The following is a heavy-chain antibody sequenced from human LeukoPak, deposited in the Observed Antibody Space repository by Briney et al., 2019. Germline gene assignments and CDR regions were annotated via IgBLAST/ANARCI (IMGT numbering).Heavy chain of an antibody. Sequence: SQTLSLTCAISGDSVSSNTATWNWIRQSPSRGLEWLGRTYYRSKWYHDYAVSVKSRITINPDTSKNQFSLQLNSVTPEDTAIYYCARERDVGGRQWLVDVWGKGTTVTVSS. CDR1: GDSVSSNTAT. D-gene: IGHD6-19*01. CDR2: TYYRSKWYH. J-gene: IGHJ6*04. V-gene: IGHV6-1*01. CDR3: ARERDVGGRQWLVDV.